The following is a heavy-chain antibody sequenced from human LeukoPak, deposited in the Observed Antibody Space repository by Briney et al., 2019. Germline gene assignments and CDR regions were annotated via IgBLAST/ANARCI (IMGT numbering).Heavy chain of an antibody. CDR2: IWYDGSNK. CDR3: ARDQGTSTTAPKRKGRFDP. V-gene: IGHV3-33*01. D-gene: IGHD1-1*01. CDR1: GFTFSSYG. Sequence: GRSLRLSCAASGFTFSSYGMDWVRQAPGKGLEWVAVIWYDGSNKFYADSVQGRFTISRDNSKNTLYLQMNSLRDEDTAVYYCARDQGTSTTAPKRKGRFDPWGQGTLVTVSS. J-gene: IGHJ5*02.